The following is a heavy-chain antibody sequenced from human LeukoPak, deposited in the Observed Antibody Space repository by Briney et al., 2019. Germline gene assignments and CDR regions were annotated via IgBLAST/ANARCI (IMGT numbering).Heavy chain of an antibody. D-gene: IGHD6-13*01. CDR1: GYSISSGYY. J-gene: IGHJ5*02. Sequence: SETLSLTCTVSGYSISSGYYWGWIRQPPGKGLEWIGSIYHSGSTYYNPSLKSRVTISVDTSKNQFSLKLTSVTAADTAVYYCARTNSNSWPRSWFDPWGQGTLVTVSS. CDR2: IYHSGST. CDR3: ARTNSNSWPRSWFDP. V-gene: IGHV4-38-2*02.